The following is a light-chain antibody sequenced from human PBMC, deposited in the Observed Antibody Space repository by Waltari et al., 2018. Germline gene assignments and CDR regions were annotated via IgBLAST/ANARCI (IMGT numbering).Light chain of an antibody. CDR3: QQYGSSPWT. CDR1: QSVSSSY. CDR2: GAS. J-gene: IGKJ1*01. V-gene: IGKV3-20*01. Sequence: EIVLTQSPGTLSLSPGERATVSCRASQSVSSSYLAWYQQKPGQALRLLIYGASNRATASPDRFSGSGSGTDFTLTISRLEPEDFAVYYCQQYGSSPWTFGQGTKVEIK.